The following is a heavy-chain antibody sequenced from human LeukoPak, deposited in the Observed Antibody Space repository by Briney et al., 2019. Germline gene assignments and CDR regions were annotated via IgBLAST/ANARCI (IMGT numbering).Heavy chain of an antibody. J-gene: IGHJ4*02. Sequence: SETLSLTCTVSGRSISSYYWSWIRQPPGKGLEWIGYIYYTGSTNYNPSLKSRVTISLDTSKNQFSLKLSSMTAADTAVYYCARQRENKWNNLWSFDYWGQGTLVTVSS. CDR2: IYYTGST. D-gene: IGHD1/OR15-1a*01. CDR3: ARQRENKWNNLWSFDY. V-gene: IGHV4-59*08. CDR1: GRSISSYY.